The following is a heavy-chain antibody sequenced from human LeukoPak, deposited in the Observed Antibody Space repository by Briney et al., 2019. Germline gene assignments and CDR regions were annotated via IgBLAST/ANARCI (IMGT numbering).Heavy chain of an antibody. CDR3: STVEHF. CDR2: INSDGSGT. CDR1: GLTLSGYW. Sequence: GGSLRLSCSASGLTLSGYWMHWVRQIPGKGLVWVSRINSDGSGTSYADSVKGRFTISRDDVKNMLYLQMNSLRVEDTGLYYCSTVEHFWGEGTLVTVSS. D-gene: IGHD1/OR15-1a*01. V-gene: IGHV3-74*01. J-gene: IGHJ4*02.